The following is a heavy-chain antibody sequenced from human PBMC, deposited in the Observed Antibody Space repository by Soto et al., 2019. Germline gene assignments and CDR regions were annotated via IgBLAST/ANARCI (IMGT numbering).Heavy chain of an antibody. D-gene: IGHD3-3*01. Sequence: QVHLVQSGAEVKKPWASVKVSCKGSGYDFTSYGITWVRQAPGQGLEWMAWINAHNGNTYNAQKLKGRVTVTRDTSTSTTYMEPRDTRADDTAMYYWPRWRYCDYWCQGALVTVSS. CDR1: GYDFTSYG. J-gene: IGHJ4*02. CDR3: PRWRYCDY. CDR2: INAHNGNT. V-gene: IGHV1-18*01.